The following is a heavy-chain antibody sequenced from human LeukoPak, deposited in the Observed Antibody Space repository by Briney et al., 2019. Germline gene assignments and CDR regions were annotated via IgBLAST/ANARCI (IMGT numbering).Heavy chain of an antibody. CDR2: ISTDGNDK. J-gene: IGHJ4*02. V-gene: IGHV3-30*04. D-gene: IGHD3-10*01. CDR1: GFTFSGHA. CDR3: AKDKSVSADYYFDY. Sequence: GGSLRLSCAASGFTFSGHAMHWVRQAPGKGLEWLTVISTDGNDKHYADSVKGRFTVSRGNSKNTLFLQMNNLRTEDTAVYYCAKDKSVSADYYFDYWGQGTLVTVSS.